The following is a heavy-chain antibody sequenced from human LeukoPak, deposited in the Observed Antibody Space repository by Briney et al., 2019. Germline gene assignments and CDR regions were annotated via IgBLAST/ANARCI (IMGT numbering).Heavy chain of an antibody. D-gene: IGHD1-26*01. CDR2: ISSSGSYT. J-gene: IGHJ1*01. Sequence: GGSLRLSCAASGYTFSDYYMSWIRQAPGKGLEWVSYISSSGSYTIYADSVKGRFTISRDNAKNSLYLQMNSLRAEDTAVYYCARLKYGSPQHWGQGTLVTVSS. CDR1: GYTFSDYY. CDR3: ARLKYGSPQH. V-gene: IGHV3-11*06.